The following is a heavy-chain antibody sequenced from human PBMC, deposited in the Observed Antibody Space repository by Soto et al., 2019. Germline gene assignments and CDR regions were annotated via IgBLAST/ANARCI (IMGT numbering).Heavy chain of an antibody. D-gene: IGHD6-13*01. J-gene: IGHJ6*02. V-gene: IGHV4-31*03. CDR2: IYYSGST. CDR1: GGSISSGGYY. CDR3: ARGGYSSSGSGVYYYYYGMDV. Sequence: PSETLSLTCTVSGGSISSGGYYWSWIRQHPGKGLEWIGYIYYSGSTYYNPSLKSRVTISVDTSKNQFSLKLSSVTAADTAVYYCARGGYSSSGSGVYYYYYGMDVWGQGTTVTVSS.